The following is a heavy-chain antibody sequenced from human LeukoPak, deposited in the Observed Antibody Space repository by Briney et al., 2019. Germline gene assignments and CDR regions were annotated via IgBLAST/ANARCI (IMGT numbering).Heavy chain of an antibody. V-gene: IGHV4-39*01. CDR2: IYCSGST. CDR1: GGSISSSSYY. J-gene: IGHJ4*02. D-gene: IGHD2-2*01. Sequence: SETLSLTCTVSGGSISSSSYYWGWIRQPPGKGLEWIGSIYCSGSTYYNPSLKSRVTISVDTSKNQFSLKLSSVTAADTAVYYCAIGYCSSTSCYEEYYFDYWGQGTLVTVSS. CDR3: AIGYCSSTSCYEEYYFDY.